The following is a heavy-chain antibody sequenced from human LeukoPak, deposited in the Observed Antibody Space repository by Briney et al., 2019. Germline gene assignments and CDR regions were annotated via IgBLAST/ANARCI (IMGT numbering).Heavy chain of an antibody. J-gene: IGHJ3*02. CDR2: ISYDGSNK. Sequence: GGSLRLSCAASGFTFSSYGVHWVRQAPGKGLEWVAVISYDGSNKYYADSVKGRFTISRDNSKNTLYLQMNSLRAEDTAVYYCAKDPRRYFDWLFGAFDIWGQGTMVTVSS. CDR1: GFTFSSYG. D-gene: IGHD3-9*01. V-gene: IGHV3-30*18. CDR3: AKDPRRYFDWLFGAFDI.